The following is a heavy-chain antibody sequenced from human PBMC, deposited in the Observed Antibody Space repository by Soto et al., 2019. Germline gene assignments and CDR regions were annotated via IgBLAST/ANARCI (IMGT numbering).Heavy chain of an antibody. CDR2: ISYDGSNK. V-gene: IGHV3-30*18. J-gene: IGHJ6*02. CDR3: AKDGGYSSSWYSPRRYYYYGMDV. D-gene: IGHD6-13*01. CDR1: GFTFSSYG. Sequence: SLRLSCAASGFTFSSYGMHWVRQAPGRGLEWVAVISYDGSNKYYADSVKGRFTISRDNSKNTLYLQMNSLRAEDTAVYYCAKDGGYSSSWYSPRRYYYYGMDVWGQGT.